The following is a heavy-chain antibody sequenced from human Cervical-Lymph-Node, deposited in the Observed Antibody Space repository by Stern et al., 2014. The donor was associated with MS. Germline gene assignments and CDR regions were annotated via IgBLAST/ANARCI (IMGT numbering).Heavy chain of an antibody. CDR1: GFTFTDYS. CDR2: MSNRGSPI. V-gene: IGHV3-48*02. CDR3: ARTWRENTFDS. J-gene: IGHJ4*02. D-gene: IGHD2/OR15-2a*01. Sequence: EVQLVQSGGGLVQPGGSLRLSCEASGFTFTDYSLSWVRQAPGKGLEWVSFMSNRGSPIYYTDSVKGRFTISRDIAKNSLFLQMNSLRDDDTGIYYCARTWRENTFDSWGQGTLVTVSS.